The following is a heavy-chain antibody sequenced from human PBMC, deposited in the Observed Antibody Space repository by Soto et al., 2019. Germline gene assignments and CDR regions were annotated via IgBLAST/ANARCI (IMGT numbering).Heavy chain of an antibody. Sequence: GGSLRLSCAASGFTFSSYGMSWVRQAPGKGLEWVSAISGSGGSTYYADSVKGRFTISRDNSKNTLYLQMNSLRAEDTAVYYCAKDKGRSTKYYYYGMDVWGQGTTVTVSS. CDR2: ISGSGGST. CDR3: AKDKGRSTKYYYYGMDV. CDR1: GFTFSSYG. V-gene: IGHV3-23*01. J-gene: IGHJ6*02.